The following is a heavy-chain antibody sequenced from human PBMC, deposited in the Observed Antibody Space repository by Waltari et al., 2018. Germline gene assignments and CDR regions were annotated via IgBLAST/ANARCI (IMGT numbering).Heavy chain of an antibody. CDR1: GALLSRSNYY. Sequence: QLQLQESGPGLVKPSEPLSLTCSVSGALLSRSNYYWGWIRQPPGKGLEWIGRMFNGGSTYYNPSLKSRVTISVDTSKNQFSLRLNSVTAADTAIYYCARHGYSGGWFDPWGQGTLVTVSS. CDR3: ARHGYSGGWFDP. J-gene: IGHJ5*02. D-gene: IGHD4-17*01. CDR2: MFNGGST. V-gene: IGHV4-39*01.